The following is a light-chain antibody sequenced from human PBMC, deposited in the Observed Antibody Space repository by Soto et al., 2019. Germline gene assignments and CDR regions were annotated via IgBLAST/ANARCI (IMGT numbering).Light chain of an antibody. J-gene: IGKJ4*01. CDR3: QQRSNWPPVT. CDR2: DAS. CDR1: QSVSSY. V-gene: IGKV3-11*01. Sequence: EIVLTQSPATLSLSPGERATLSCRASQSVSSYLAWYQQKPGQAPRLLIYDASNRATGIPARFSGSGSGTAFTLTISSLEPEDFVIYYCQQRSNWPPVTFGGGTKVEIK.